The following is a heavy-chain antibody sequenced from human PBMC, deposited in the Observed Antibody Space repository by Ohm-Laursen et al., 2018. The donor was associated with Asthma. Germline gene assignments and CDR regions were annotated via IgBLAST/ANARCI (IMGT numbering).Heavy chain of an antibody. D-gene: IGHD5-12*01. CDR3: ARDGGYSAGGFDY. CDR1: GFTFSSYG. Sequence: SLRLSCAASGFTFSSYGMHWVRQAPGKGLEWVAVISYDGSNKYYADSVKGRFTISRDNSKNTLYLQMNSLRAEDTAVYYCARDGGYSAGGFDYWGQGTLVTVSS. CDR2: ISYDGSNK. V-gene: IGHV3-30*03. J-gene: IGHJ4*02.